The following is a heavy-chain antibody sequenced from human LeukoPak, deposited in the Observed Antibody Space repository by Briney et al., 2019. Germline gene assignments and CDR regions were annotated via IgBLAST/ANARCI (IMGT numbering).Heavy chain of an antibody. CDR3: ARHFGGSTSHAFDI. V-gene: IGHV5-51*01. D-gene: IGHD2-2*01. CDR1: GYSFTNYW. J-gene: IGHJ3*02. CDR2: IYPGDSDA. Sequence: PGESLKISCKGSGYSFTNYWIGGVRQMPGKGLEWMGLIYPGDSDARYSPSFQGQVTISADKSITTAYLQWSSLKASGTAMYYCARHFGGSTSHAFDIWGQGTMVTVSS.